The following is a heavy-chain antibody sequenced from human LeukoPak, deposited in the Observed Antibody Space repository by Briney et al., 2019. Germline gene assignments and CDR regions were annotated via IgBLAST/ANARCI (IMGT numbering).Heavy chain of an antibody. D-gene: IGHD3-10*01. V-gene: IGHV4-59*01. J-gene: IGHJ4*02. CDR3: AGAYGDLSR. Sequence: SETLSLTCTVSGGSISSYYWSWIRQPPGKGLEWIGYIYYSGSTNYNPSLKSRVTISIDTSKNQFSLNLSSVTAADTAVYYCAGAYGDLSRWGQGTLVTVSS. CDR1: GGSISSYY. CDR2: IYYSGST.